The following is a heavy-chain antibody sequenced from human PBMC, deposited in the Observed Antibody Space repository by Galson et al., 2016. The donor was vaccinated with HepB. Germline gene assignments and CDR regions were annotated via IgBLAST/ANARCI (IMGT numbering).Heavy chain of an antibody. D-gene: IGHD3-10*01. CDR2: IWYNGNQK. V-gene: IGHV3-33*01. Sequence: SLRLSCAASGFTFSNYGMEWVRQSPGKGLEWVAVIWYNGNQKFYVDYVKGRSTISSDNSKNRVYLQMNNLRAEDTAVYYCAREFHSGSGTYTPYVWGQGTLFTVSS. CDR3: AREFHSGSGTYTPYV. J-gene: IGHJ4*02. CDR1: GFTFSNYG.